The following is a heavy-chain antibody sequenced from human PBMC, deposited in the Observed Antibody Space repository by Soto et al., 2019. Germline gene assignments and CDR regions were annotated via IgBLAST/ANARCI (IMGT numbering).Heavy chain of an antibody. CDR1: GGSIRSSNDY. D-gene: IGHD3-22*01. V-gene: IGHV4-39*01. J-gene: IGHJ4*02. CDR3: VRHPPFHYDSSGYFDS. Sequence: SETLSLTCSVSGGSIRSSNDYWGWIRQPPGKGLEWLGSMFHSGRTYHNPSLKSRVSISVDTSRNLFSLQLSSVTAADTALYFCVRHPPFHYDSSGYFDSWGQG. CDR2: MFHSGRT.